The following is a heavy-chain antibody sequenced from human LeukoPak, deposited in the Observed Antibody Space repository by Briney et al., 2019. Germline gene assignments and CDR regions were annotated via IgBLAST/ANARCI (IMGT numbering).Heavy chain of an antibody. D-gene: IGHD4/OR15-4a*01. J-gene: IGHJ6*02. V-gene: IGHV3-7*05. CDR3: ARLDHHDSYGAFCGMDV. CDR1: GFSFSNYW. CDR2: IKQDGSDR. Sequence: GGSLRLSCAASGFSFSNYWMSWVRLAPGKGLEWVANIKQDGSDRYFVDSVKGRFTISRDNAKSSVYLQMSSLRAEDTAIYYCARLDHHDSYGAFCGMDVWGRGTTVTVS.